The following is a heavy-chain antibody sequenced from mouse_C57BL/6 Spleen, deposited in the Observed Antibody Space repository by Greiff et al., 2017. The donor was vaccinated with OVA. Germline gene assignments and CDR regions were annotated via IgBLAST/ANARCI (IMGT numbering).Heavy chain of an antibody. CDR3: ARLRGY. CDR1: GFTLTSYW. CDR2: IDPSDSYT. Sequence: QVQLQQPGAELLKPGASVKLSFKASGFTLTSYWMQWVKQRPGQGLEWIGEIDPSDSYTNYNQKFKGKATLTVDTSSSTAYMQLSSLTSEDSAVYYCARLRGYWGQGTTLTVSS. V-gene: IGHV1-50*01. J-gene: IGHJ2*01.